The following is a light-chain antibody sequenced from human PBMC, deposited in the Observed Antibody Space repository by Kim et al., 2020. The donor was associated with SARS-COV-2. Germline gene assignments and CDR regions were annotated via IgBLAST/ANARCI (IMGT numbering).Light chain of an antibody. CDR1: KLGEKY. Sequence: VSPGQTASNNCSGEKLGEKYACWYQQKPGQSPVLAIYQDSKRPSGIPERFSGSNSGNTATLTISGTQAMDEADYYCQAWDSSTVVFGGGTQLTVL. J-gene: IGLJ2*01. CDR3: QAWDSSTVV. V-gene: IGLV3-1*01. CDR2: QDS.